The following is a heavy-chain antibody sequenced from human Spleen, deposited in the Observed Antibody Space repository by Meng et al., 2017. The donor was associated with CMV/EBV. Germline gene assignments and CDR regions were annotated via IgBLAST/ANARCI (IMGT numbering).Heavy chain of an antibody. D-gene: IGHD1-14*01. CDR3: ARDWDTGI. J-gene: IGHJ4*02. CDR2: TSYDGSRK. Sequence: GESLKISCAASGFTFSSYWMHWVRQAPGKGLEWVALTSYDGSRKNYADSLKGRFTISRDNSKNTLYLQMNSLRAEDTAVYYCARDWDTGIWGQGTLVTVSS. V-gene: IGHV3-30-3*01. CDR1: GFTFSSYW.